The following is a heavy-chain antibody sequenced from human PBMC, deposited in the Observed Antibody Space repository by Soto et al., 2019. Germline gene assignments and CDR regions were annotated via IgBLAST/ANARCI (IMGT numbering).Heavy chain of an antibody. J-gene: IGHJ4*02. CDR1: GFSLSTRGVA. CDR3: ANSLGQSPPDY. D-gene: IGHD3-10*01. Sequence: SGPTLVNPTQTLTLTCSFSGFSLSTRGVAVGWIRQPPGKALEWLTLIYWDGDKRFSPSLKSRLTITRDTSKNQVVLIMTDMDPVDTATYFCANSLGQSPPDYWGQGTLVTVSS. V-gene: IGHV2-5*02. CDR2: IYWDGDK.